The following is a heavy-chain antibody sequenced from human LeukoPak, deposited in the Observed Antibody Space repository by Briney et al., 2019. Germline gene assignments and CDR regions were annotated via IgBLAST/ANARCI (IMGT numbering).Heavy chain of an antibody. CDR2: IGTAGDT. CDR3: ARVKSYSSGGLDAFDI. V-gene: IGHV3-13*01. D-gene: IGHD6-19*01. J-gene: IGHJ3*02. CDR1: GFTFSSYD. Sequence: GGSLRLSCAASGFTFSSYDMHWVRQATGKGLEWVSGIGTAGDTYYPGSVKGRFTISRENAKNSLHLQMNSLRAGDTAVYYCARVKSYSSGGLDAFDIWGQGTMVTVSS.